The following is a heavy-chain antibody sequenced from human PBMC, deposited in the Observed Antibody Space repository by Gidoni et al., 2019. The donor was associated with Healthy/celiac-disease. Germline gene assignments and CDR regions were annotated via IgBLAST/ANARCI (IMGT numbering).Heavy chain of an antibody. Sequence: EVQLLESGGGLVQPGGSLRLSCAASAFTFSSYAMRWVRQAPGKGLEWVSAIRGSGGSTYYADSVKGRFTISRDNSKNTLYLQMNSLRAEDTAVYYCAKAPKRTMGSSCAFDIWGQGTMVTVSS. V-gene: IGHV3-23*01. D-gene: IGHD6-13*01. CDR3: AKAPKRTMGSSCAFDI. CDR2: IRGSGGST. J-gene: IGHJ3*02. CDR1: AFTFSSYA.